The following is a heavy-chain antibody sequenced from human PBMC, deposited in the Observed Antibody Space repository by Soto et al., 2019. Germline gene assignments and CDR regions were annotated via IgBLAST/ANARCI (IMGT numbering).Heavy chain of an antibody. D-gene: IGHD1-1*01. J-gene: IGHJ4*02. Sequence: HPGGSLRLSCAASGFTFSSYGMHWVRQAPGKGLEWVAVISYDGSNKYYADSVKGRFTISRDNSKNTLYLQMNSLRAEDTAVYYCADTPRSSTGTAPASFGYWGQGTLVTVSS. CDR1: GFTFSSYG. CDR3: ADTPRSSTGTAPASFGY. CDR2: ISYDGSNK. V-gene: IGHV3-30*03.